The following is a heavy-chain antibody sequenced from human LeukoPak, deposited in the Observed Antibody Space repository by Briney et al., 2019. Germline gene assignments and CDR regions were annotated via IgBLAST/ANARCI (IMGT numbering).Heavy chain of an antibody. J-gene: IGHJ3*02. CDR1: GFTFSDYY. D-gene: IGHD3-22*01. V-gene: IGHV3-11*01. CDR2: ISSSGSTI. Sequence: GGSLRLSCAASGFTFSDYYMRWIRQAPGKGLEWVSYISSSGSTIYYADSVKGRFTISRDNAKNSLYLQMNSLRAEDTAVYYCARGGYYDRPRDAFDIWGQGTMVTVSS. CDR3: ARGGYYDRPRDAFDI.